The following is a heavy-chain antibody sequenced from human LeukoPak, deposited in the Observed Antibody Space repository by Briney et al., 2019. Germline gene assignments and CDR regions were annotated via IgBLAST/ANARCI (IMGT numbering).Heavy chain of an antibody. CDR2: IYYSGST. V-gene: IGHV4-30-4*01. CDR3: ARDCSGGSCYSD. J-gene: IGHJ4*02. Sequence: PSETLSLTCTVSGGSISSSDYYWSGIRQPPGKGLEWIGYIYYSGSTYYNPSLKSRVTISVDTSKNQFSLELSSVTAADTAVYYCARDCSGGSCYSDWGQGTLVTVSS. D-gene: IGHD2-15*01. CDR1: GGSISSSDYY.